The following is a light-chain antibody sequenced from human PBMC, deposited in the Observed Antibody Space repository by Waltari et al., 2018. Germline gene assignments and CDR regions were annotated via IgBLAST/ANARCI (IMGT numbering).Light chain of an antibody. V-gene: IGLV3-21*01. CDR2: YDS. J-gene: IGLJ2*01. CDR3: QVWDSGRDQVV. Sequence: SYELTQAPSVSVAPGKTATITCGGTKVGSKSVHWFKQKTGQAPVLVIYYDSDRPSGIPERFSGSNTGNTATLTISRVEAGDEADYYCQVWDSGRDQVVFGGGTKLAVL. CDR1: KVGSKS.